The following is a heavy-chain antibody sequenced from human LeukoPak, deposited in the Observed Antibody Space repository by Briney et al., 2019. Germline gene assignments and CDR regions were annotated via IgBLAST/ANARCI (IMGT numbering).Heavy chain of an antibody. J-gene: IGHJ4*02. CDR3: ARGRAWGSGSYLIRSGFDY. CDR1: GGSISSYY. CDR2: IYYSGST. V-gene: IGHV4-59*12. Sequence: SETLSLTCTVSGGSISSYYWSWIRQPPGKGLEWSGYIYYSGSTNYNPSLKSRVTISVDTSKNQFSLKLSSVTAADTAVYYCARGRAWGSGSYLIRSGFDYWGQGTLVTVSS. D-gene: IGHD3-10*01.